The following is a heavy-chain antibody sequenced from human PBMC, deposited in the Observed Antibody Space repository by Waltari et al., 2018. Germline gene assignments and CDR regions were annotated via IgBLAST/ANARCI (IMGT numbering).Heavy chain of an antibody. CDR1: GFSLSTSGVG. V-gene: IGHV2-5*01. CDR3: ARPNTYYDFWSGYYLGWFDP. CDR2: IYWNDDK. J-gene: IGHJ5*02. D-gene: IGHD3-3*01. Sequence: QITLKESGPTLVKPTQTLTLTCTFSGFSLSTSGVGVGWIRQPPGKALEWLALIYWNDDKRYSPSLKSRLTITKDTSKNQVVLTMTNMDPVDTATYYCARPNTYYDFWSGYYLGWFDPWGQGTLVTVSS.